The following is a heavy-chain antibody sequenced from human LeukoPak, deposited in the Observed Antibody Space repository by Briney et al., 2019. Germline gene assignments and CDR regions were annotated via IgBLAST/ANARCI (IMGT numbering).Heavy chain of an antibody. Sequence: GGSLRLSCAAYGLTVSSEYLAWVRQAPGKGLEWISVIYGAGATYYADSVQGRFTISRDTYSNALYLQMYSLRVEDTAVYHCARLLPASRHYFDYWGQGTLVTVSS. CDR1: GLTVSSEY. D-gene: IGHD2-15*01. CDR3: ARLLPASRHYFDY. V-gene: IGHV3-53*01. CDR2: IYGAGAT. J-gene: IGHJ4*02.